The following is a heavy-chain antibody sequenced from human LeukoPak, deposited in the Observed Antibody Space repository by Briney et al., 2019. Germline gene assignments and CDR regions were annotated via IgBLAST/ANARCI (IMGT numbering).Heavy chain of an antibody. J-gene: IGHJ5*02. CDR2: INAGNGNT. V-gene: IGHV1-3*01. CDR3: ARVGSYWGKWFDP. D-gene: IGHD1-26*01. CDR1: GYTFISYA. Sequence: ASVKVSCKASGYTFISYAMHWVRQAPGQRLEWMGWINAGNGNTKYSQKFQGRVTITRDTSASTAYMELSSLRSEDTAVYYCARVGSYWGKWFDPWGQGTLVTVSS.